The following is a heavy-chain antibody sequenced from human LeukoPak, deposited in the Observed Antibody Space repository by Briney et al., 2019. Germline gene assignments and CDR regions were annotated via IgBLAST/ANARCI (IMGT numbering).Heavy chain of an antibody. Sequence: KPSETLSLTCSVYGGSFSGYYWSWIRQPPGKGLEWIGEINHSGSTNYNPSLKSRVTISVDTSKNQFSLKLSSVTAADTAVYYCARVGLTGTPYYYYYYGMDVWGQGTTVTVSS. D-gene: IGHD1-20*01. CDR1: GGSFSGYY. CDR3: ARVGLTGTPYYYYYYGMDV. CDR2: INHSGST. J-gene: IGHJ6*02. V-gene: IGHV4-34*01.